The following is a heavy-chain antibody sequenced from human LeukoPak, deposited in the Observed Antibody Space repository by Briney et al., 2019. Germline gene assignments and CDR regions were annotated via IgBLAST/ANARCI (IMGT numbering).Heavy chain of an antibody. Sequence: ASVKVSCKASGYTFTSYDIHWVRQATGQGLEWMGRMNPNRGDTDYAQKFQGRVTMTRDTSISTAYMELSSLRSEDTAVYYCARRIAAADDYWGQGTLVTVSS. CDR1: GYTFTSYD. CDR3: ARRIAAADDY. J-gene: IGHJ4*02. V-gene: IGHV1-8*01. CDR2: MNPNRGDT. D-gene: IGHD6-13*01.